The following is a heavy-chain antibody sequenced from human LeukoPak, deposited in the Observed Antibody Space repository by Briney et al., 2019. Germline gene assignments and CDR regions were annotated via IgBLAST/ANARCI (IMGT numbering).Heavy chain of an antibody. V-gene: IGHV3-74*01. CDR3: ARAPGLKDY. CDR2: INSDGSST. Sequence: GGSLRLSCAASGFTFSDYYMSWIRQAPGKGLVWVSRINSDGSSTSYADSVKGRFTISRDNAKNTLYLQMNSLRAEDTAVYYCARAPGLKDYWGQGTLVTVSS. CDR1: GFTFSDYY. D-gene: IGHD1-14*01. J-gene: IGHJ4*02.